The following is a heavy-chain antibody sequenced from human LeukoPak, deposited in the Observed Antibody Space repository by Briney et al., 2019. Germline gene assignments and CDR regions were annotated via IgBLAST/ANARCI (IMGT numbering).Heavy chain of an antibody. CDR3: ARRAYSSGFDYIDY. D-gene: IGHD6-19*01. Sequence: PSETLSLTCTVSGGSISSYYWSWIRQPPGKGLELIGFIYYSGSTSYNPSLKSRVTISVGTSKSQFSLKLSSVIAADTAVYYCARRAYSSGFDYIDYWGQGTLVTVSS. V-gene: IGHV4-59*08. J-gene: IGHJ4*02. CDR2: IYYSGST. CDR1: GGSISSYY.